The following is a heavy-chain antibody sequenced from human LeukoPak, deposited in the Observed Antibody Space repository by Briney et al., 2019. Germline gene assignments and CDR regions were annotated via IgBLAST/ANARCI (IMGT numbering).Heavy chain of an antibody. J-gene: IGHJ5*02. V-gene: IGHV4-34*01. CDR1: GGSFSGYY. CDR3: ARVVSQYGDYAWIVNWFDP. CDR2: INHSGSI. Sequence: QSSETLSLTCAVYGGSFSGYYWSWIRQPPGKGLEWIGEINHSGSINYNPSLKSRVTISVDTSKNQFSLKLSSVIAADTAVYYCARVVSQYGDYAWIVNWFDPWGQGTLVTVSS. D-gene: IGHD4-17*01.